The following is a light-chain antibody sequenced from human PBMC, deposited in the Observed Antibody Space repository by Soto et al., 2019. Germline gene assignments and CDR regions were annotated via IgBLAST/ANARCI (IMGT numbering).Light chain of an antibody. CDR2: GAS. CDR1: QSVSSTY. J-gene: IGKJ4*01. V-gene: IGKV3-20*01. Sequence: EIVLTQSPGTLSLSPGERATLSCRASQSVSSTYLAWYQQRTGQAPRLLIYGASSRATGIPDRFSGSGSGTDFTLTISRLEPEDFAVYYCHQYAGSPLAFGGGTKVEIK. CDR3: HQYAGSPLA.